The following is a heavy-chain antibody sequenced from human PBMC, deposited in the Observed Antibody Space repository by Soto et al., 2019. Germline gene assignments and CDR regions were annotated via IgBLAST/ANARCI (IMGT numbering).Heavy chain of an antibody. V-gene: IGHV1-69*06. Sequence: QVQLVQSGAEVKKPGSSVKVSCNASGGTFSSYAISWVRQAPGQGLEWMGGIIPIFGTANYAQKFQGRVTITADRYASAAYMELSSLRSEDTAVYYCARDQSRFIAAAGMDGGGSAVYCGMDVWGQGTTVTVSS. CDR2: IIPIFGTA. D-gene: IGHD6-13*01. J-gene: IGHJ6*02. CDR3: ARDQSRFIAAAGMDGGGSAVYCGMDV. CDR1: GGTFSSYA.